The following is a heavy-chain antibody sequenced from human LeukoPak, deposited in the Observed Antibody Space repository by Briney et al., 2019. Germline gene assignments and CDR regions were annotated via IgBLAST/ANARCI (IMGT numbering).Heavy chain of an antibody. CDR1: GFSFSNYA. Sequence: GESLKISCAASGFSFSNYAMHWVRQAPGKGLEYVAIISSDGGSTFYVDSLRGRFTISRDNSKNTLYLQMGSLGSEDMAVYYCARLRDGYNLADYWGQGTLVTVSS. D-gene: IGHD5-24*01. CDR2: ISSDGGST. CDR3: ARLRDGYNLADY. V-gene: IGHV3-64*02. J-gene: IGHJ4*02.